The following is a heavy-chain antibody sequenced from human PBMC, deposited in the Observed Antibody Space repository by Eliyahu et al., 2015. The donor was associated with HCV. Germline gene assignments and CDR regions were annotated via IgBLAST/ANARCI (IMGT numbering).Heavy chain of an antibody. CDR3: ARIRQLVLVY. CDR1: GGSFSGYY. D-gene: IGHD6-13*01. CDR2: INHSGST. J-gene: IGHJ4*02. Sequence: QVQLQQWGAGLLKPSETLSLTCAVYGGSFSGYYWSWIRQPPGKGLEWIGEINHSGSTNYNPSLKSRVTISVDTSKNQFSLKLSSVTAADTAVYYCARIRQLVLVYWGQGTLVTVSS. V-gene: IGHV4-34*01.